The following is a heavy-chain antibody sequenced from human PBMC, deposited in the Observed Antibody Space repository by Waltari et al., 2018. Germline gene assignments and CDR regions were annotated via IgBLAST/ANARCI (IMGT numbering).Heavy chain of an antibody. J-gene: IGHJ4*02. CDR3: AKCSGGSYSSFDY. Sequence: EVQLLESGGGLVQPGGSLRLSCAASGFTFSSYAMSWVRQAPGKGLEWVSAISGSGGSTYYADSVKGRFSISRDNSKNTLYLQMNSLRAEDTAVYYCAKCSGGSYSSFDYWGQGTLVTVSS. V-gene: IGHV3-23*01. CDR2: ISGSGGST. CDR1: GFTFSSYA. D-gene: IGHD2-15*01.